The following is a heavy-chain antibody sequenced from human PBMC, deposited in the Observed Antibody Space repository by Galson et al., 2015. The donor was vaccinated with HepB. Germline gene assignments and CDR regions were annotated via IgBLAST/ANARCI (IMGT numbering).Heavy chain of an antibody. J-gene: IGHJ4*02. V-gene: IGHV2-5*02. CDR2: IYWDDDK. CDR1: GFSLSTSGVG. D-gene: IGHD1-14*01. Sequence: PALVKPTQTLTLTCTFSGFSLSTSGVGVGWIRQPPGKALEWLALIYWDDDKRYSPSLKSRLTITKDTSKNQVVLTMANMDPVDTATYYCAHAPPSIRGAPPGFDYWGQGTLVTVSS. CDR3: AHAPPSIRGAPPGFDY.